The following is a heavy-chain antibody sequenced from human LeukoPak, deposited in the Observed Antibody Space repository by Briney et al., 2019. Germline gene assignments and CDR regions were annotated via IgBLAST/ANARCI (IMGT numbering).Heavy chain of an antibody. Sequence: SSETLSLTCTVSGGSISSYYWSWIRQPPGKDLEWIGYLYYSGSTNYNPSFKSRVTMSVDTSKNQFSLKLNSMTAADTAVYFCARGRYNDYGFDYWGQGTLVTVSS. J-gene: IGHJ4*02. D-gene: IGHD4-17*01. V-gene: IGHV4-59*01. CDR2: LYYSGST. CDR3: ARGRYNDYGFDY. CDR1: GGSISSYY.